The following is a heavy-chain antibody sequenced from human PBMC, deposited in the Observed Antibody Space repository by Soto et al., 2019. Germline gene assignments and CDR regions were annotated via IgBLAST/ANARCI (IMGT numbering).Heavy chain of an antibody. D-gene: IGHD3-10*01. J-gene: IGHJ6*02. CDR1: GGTFSSYA. V-gene: IGHV1-69*06. CDR3: ARDRDIWFGELYYYGMDV. Sequence: SVKVSCKASGGTFSSYAISWVRQAPGQGLEWMGGIIPIFGTANYAQKFQGRVTITADKSTSTAYMELSSLRSEDMAVYYCARDRDIWFGELYYYGMDVWGQGTTVTVSS. CDR2: IIPIFGTA.